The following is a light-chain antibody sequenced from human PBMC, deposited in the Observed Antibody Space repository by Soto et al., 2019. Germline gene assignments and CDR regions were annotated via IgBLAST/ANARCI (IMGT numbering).Light chain of an antibody. V-gene: IGKV3-15*01. Sequence: EIVMTQSPATLSVSPGERATLSCRASESVSNNLAWYQQKFGQAPRLLIYHASTRATGIPARFSGRGSGTELTLTISSLQSEDCALYYCQQYNEWPLTFGGGTKVEIK. CDR1: ESVSNN. J-gene: IGKJ4*01. CDR3: QQYNEWPLT. CDR2: HAS.